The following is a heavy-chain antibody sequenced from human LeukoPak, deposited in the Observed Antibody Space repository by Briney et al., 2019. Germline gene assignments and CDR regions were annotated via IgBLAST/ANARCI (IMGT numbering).Heavy chain of an antibody. Sequence: PSQTLSLTCTVSGCSISSGGYYWSWIRQPAGRGLEWNGRIYTSGSTNYNPSLRSRVSISVDTSKNQFSLKLSSVTAADTAVYYCARVAAAADTVSGMDVWGQGTTVTVSS. J-gene: IGHJ6*02. CDR1: GCSISSGGYY. CDR3: ARVAAAADTVSGMDV. D-gene: IGHD6-13*01. CDR2: IYTSGST. V-gene: IGHV4-61*02.